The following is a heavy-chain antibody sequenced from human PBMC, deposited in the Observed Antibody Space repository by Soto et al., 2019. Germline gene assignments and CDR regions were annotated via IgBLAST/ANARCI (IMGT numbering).Heavy chain of an antibody. CDR3: ARVEYSYGYYYGMDV. Sequence: QVQLVQSGAEVKKPGSSVKVSCKASGGTFSSYAIRWVRQAPGQGLEWMGGIIPIFGTANYAQKFQGRVTFTADESTTTAYMELTSLRSEDTAVYYCARVEYSYGYYYGMDVWGQGTTVTVSS. D-gene: IGHD5-18*01. CDR1: GGTFSSYA. V-gene: IGHV1-69*12. J-gene: IGHJ6*02. CDR2: IIPIFGTA.